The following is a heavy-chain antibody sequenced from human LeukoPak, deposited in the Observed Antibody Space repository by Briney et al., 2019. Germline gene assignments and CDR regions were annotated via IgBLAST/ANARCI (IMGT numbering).Heavy chain of an antibody. CDR2: ISSSSSYI. CDR1: GFTFSSDS. CDR3: ARESPYGSGSYYNRGNAFDI. Sequence: GGSLRLSCAASGFTFSSDSMNWVGQAPGKGLEWVSSISSSSSYIYYADSVKGRFTISRDNAKNSLYLQMNSLRAEDTAVYYCARESPYGSGSYYNRGNAFDIWGQGTMVTVSS. D-gene: IGHD3-10*01. J-gene: IGHJ3*02. V-gene: IGHV3-21*01.